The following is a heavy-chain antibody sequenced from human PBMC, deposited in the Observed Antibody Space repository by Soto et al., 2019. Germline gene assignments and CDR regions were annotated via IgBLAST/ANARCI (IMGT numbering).Heavy chain of an antibody. CDR2: IYYSGST. V-gene: IGHV4-39*01. Sequence: SETLSLTCTVSGGSISSSSYYWGWIRQPPGKGLEWIGSIYYSGSTYYNPSLKSRVTISVDTSKNQFSLKLSSVTAADTAVYYCARHAFIVSSSWPTEYFQHWGQGTLVTVSS. D-gene: IGHD6-13*01. CDR1: GGSISSSSYY. CDR3: ARHAFIVSSSWPTEYFQH. J-gene: IGHJ1*01.